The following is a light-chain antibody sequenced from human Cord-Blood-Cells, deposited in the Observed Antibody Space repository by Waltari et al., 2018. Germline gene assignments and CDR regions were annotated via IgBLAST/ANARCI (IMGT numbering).Light chain of an antibody. CDR3: SSYAGSNKRV. CDR2: EVS. V-gene: IGLV2-8*01. J-gene: IGLJ3*02. Sequence: QSALTQPPTASGSPGQSVTISCTGPSSDVGWFNYVSWYQQHPGKAPKLMIYEVSKRPSGVPDRFSGSKSGNTASLTVSGLQAEDEADYYCSSYAGSNKRVFGGGTKLTVL. CDR1: SSDVGWFNY.